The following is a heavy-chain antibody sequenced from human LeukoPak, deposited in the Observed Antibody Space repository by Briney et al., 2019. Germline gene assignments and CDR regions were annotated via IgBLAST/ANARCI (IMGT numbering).Heavy chain of an antibody. V-gene: IGHV1-24*01. CDR3: ATARGRVPPYYYDSSGFQH. J-gene: IGHJ1*01. CDR2: FDPEDGET. D-gene: IGHD3-22*01. CDR1: GYTLTELS. Sequence: ASVKVSCTVSGYTLTELSMHWVRQAPGKGLEWMGGFDPEDGETIYAQKFQGRVTMTEDTSTDTAYMELSSLRSEDTAVYYCATARGRVPPYYYDSSGFQHWGQGTLVTVSS.